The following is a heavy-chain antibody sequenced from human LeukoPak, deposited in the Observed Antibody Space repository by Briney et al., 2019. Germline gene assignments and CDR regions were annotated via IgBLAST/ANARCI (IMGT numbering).Heavy chain of an antibody. CDR1: GLTFSKYW. Sequence: PGGSLRLSCAASGLTFSKYWMSWVRQAPGKGLEWVANIKQDGSEQYYVDSVKGRLTISRDNAKNSLYLQMNSLTAEDTAVYYCASQLDGTLDYWGQGTLVTVSS. CDR2: IKQDGSEQ. D-gene: IGHD3/OR15-3a*01. V-gene: IGHV3-7*02. J-gene: IGHJ4*02. CDR3: ASQLDGTLDY.